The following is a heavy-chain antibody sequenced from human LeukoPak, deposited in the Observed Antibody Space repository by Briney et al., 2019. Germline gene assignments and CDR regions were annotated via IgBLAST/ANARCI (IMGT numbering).Heavy chain of an antibody. D-gene: IGHD3-10*01. Sequence: SETLSLTCTVSGDSINSYYWSWIRQPAGKGLEWIGRIYTSGSTNYNPSLKSRVTMSVDTSKNQFSLKLSSVTAADTAVYYCARDRGNYGSGSYLGYWGQGTLVTVSS. V-gene: IGHV4-4*07. CDR2: IYTSGST. CDR1: GDSINSYY. CDR3: ARDRGNYGSGSYLGY. J-gene: IGHJ4*02.